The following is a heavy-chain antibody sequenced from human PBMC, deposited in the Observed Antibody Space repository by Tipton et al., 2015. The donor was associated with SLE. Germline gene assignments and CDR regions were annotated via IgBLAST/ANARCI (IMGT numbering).Heavy chain of an antibody. Sequence: TLSLTCAVYGGSFRGYYWSWIRPPPVKGLEWSGEINHSGSTNYNPSLKNRVTISVDTSKNQFSLKLSSVTAADTAVYYCARHSRGRGGATPFDYWGQGTLVTVSS. J-gene: IGHJ4*02. CDR1: GGSFRGYY. D-gene: IGHD1-26*01. V-gene: IGHV4-34*01. CDR3: ARHSRGRGGATPFDY. CDR2: INHSGST.